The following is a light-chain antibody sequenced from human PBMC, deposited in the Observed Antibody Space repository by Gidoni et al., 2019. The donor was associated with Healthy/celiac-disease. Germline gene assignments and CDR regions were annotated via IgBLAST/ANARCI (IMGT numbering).Light chain of an antibody. CDR1: QSISSY. CDR3: RQSYSTLFT. J-gene: IGKJ2*01. V-gene: IGKV1-39*01. CDR2: AAS. Sequence: DIQMTQSPSSLSASVGDRVTITCRASQSISSYLNWYQQKPGKAPKLLIYAASSLQSGVPSRFSVSGSGTDFTLTISSLQPEDFATYYCRQSYSTLFTFGQGTKLEIK.